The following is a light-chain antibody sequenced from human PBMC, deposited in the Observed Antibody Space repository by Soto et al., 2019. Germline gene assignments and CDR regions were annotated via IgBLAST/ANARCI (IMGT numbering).Light chain of an antibody. CDR2: AAS. Sequence: QMTKSPSSLSASVGEKIIITCRASRDVGSDVSWYQQKPGQAPKLLIYAASNLYTGVPSRFSGSRSGTEFTLTISSLQPEDFASYYCLQDYGDSWTFGQGTKVDIE. CDR3: LQDYGDSWT. V-gene: IGKV1-6*01. CDR1: RDVGSD. J-gene: IGKJ1*01.